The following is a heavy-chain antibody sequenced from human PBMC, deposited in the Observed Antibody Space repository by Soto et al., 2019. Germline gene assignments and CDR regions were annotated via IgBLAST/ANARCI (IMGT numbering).Heavy chain of an antibody. J-gene: IGHJ4*02. D-gene: IGHD3-22*01. CDR1: GLTFTDSG. CDR3: AATYYYDSGGPDY. V-gene: IGHV1-58*01. Sequence: ASVKVSCKASGLTFTDSGVQWVRQARGQRLEWIGWIVVGSGNTNYAQKFRERVAITRDMSTSTAYMDLSSLSSEDTAVYYCAATYYYDSGGPDYWGQGTLVTVSS. CDR2: IVVGSGNT.